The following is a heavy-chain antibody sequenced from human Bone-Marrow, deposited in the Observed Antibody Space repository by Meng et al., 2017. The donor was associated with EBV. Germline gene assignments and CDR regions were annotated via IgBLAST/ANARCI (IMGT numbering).Heavy chain of an antibody. J-gene: IGHJ4*02. Sequence: QGPLVQSGVEVKKPGSSVKVSCKTSGGTFRSDAVSWVRQAPGQGLEWMGGIIPIFGTANYAQKFQGRVTITADESTSTAYMELSSLRSEDTAVYYCARGWGRGYSGPLDYWGQGTLVTVSS. CDR3: ARGWGRGYSGPLDY. CDR2: IIPIFGTA. V-gene: IGHV1-69*01. D-gene: IGHD5-12*01. CDR1: GGTFRSDA.